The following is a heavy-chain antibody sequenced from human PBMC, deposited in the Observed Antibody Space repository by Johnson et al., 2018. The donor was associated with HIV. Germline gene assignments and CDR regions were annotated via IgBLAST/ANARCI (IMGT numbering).Heavy chain of an antibody. CDR1: GFTFSSYG. CDR2: IWYDGSNK. Sequence: QVQLVESGGGVVQPGRSLRLSCVVSGFTFSSYGMYWVRQAPGKGLEWVAVIWYDGSNKYYADSVKGRFTISRDNSKNTVYLQMNSLRAEDTAVYYCAKGEVGDIVATIEPTFDIWGQGTMVTVSS. J-gene: IGHJ3*02. D-gene: IGHD5-12*01. V-gene: IGHV3-33*06. CDR3: AKGEVGDIVATIEPTFDI.